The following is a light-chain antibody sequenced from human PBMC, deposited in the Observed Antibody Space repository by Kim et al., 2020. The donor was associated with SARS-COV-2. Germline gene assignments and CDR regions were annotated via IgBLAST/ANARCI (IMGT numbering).Light chain of an antibody. CDR3: CSYAGSFSWV. CDR2: DVY. V-gene: IGLV2-11*01. Sequence: GQSLATAATGTGRDVGVYSLVSWYQQFTGKAPKLIIYDVYNRPSAVPDRFSGSKSGNTASLTISGLQTEDEADYYCCSYAGSFSWVFGGGTQLTVL. CDR1: GRDVGVYSL. J-gene: IGLJ3*02.